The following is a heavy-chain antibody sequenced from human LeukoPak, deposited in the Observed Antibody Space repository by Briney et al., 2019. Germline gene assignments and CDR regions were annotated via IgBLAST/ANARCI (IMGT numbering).Heavy chain of an antibody. V-gene: IGHV3-23*01. CDR3: AKDRFLEWLFPDY. D-gene: IGHD3-3*01. Sequence: PGGSLRLSCAASGFTFSSYSMNWVRQAPGKGLEWVSAISGSGGSTYYADSVKGRFTISRDNSKNTLYLQMNSLRAEDTAVYYCAKDRFLEWLFPDYWGQGTLVTVSS. CDR2: ISGSGGST. J-gene: IGHJ4*02. CDR1: GFTFSSYS.